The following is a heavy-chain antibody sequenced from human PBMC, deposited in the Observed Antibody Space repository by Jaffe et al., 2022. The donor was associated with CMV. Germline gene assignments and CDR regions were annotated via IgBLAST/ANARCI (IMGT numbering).Heavy chain of an antibody. J-gene: IGHJ5*02. CDR2: INHSGST. CDR3: ARGEGMTIFGVVRSVYWFDP. D-gene: IGHD3-3*01. V-gene: IGHV4-34*01. CDR1: GGSFSGYY. Sequence: QVQLQQWGAGLLKPSETLSLTCAVYGGSFSGYYWSWIRQPPGKGLEWIGEINHSGSTNYNPSLKSRVTISVDTSKNQFSLKLSSVTAADTAVYYCARGEGMTIFGVVRSVYWFDPWGQGTLVTVSS.